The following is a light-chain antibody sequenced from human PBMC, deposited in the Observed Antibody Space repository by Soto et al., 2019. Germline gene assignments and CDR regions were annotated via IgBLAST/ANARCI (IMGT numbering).Light chain of an antibody. J-gene: IGKJ1*01. CDR3: QQYGSSPQT. CDR2: GAS. CDR1: QSVSSTY. V-gene: IGKV3-20*01. Sequence: EIVLTQSPGILSLSPGERATLSCRASQSVSSTYLAWYQQKPGRAPRLLIYGASSRATGIPDRFSGSGSGTDFTLTISRLEPEDFAVYYCQQYGSSPQTFGQGTKVEIK.